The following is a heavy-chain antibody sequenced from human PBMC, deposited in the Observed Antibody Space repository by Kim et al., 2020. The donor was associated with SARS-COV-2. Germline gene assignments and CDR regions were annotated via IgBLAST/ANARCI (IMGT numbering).Heavy chain of an antibody. J-gene: IGHJ4*02. CDR1: S. D-gene: IGHD6-6*01. Sequence: SMHWVRQAPGKGLEWMGGFDPEDGETIYAQKFQGRVTMTEDTSTDTAYMELSSLRSEDTAVYYCATDLEYSTFAWGQGTLVTVSS. CDR2: FDPEDGET. CDR3: ATDLEYSTFA. V-gene: IGHV1-24*01.